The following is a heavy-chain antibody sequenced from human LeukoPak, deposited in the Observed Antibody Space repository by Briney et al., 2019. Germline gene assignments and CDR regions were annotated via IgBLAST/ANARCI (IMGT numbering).Heavy chain of an antibody. Sequence: AASVKVSCKASGYTFTSYDINWVRQATGQGLEWMGWMNPNSGNTGYAQKFQGRVTMTRNTSISTAYMELSSLRSEDTAVYYCASRSQLRYFDPIYFDYWGQGTLVTVSS. D-gene: IGHD3-9*01. CDR1: GYTFTSYD. CDR3: ASRSQLRYFDPIYFDY. J-gene: IGHJ4*02. V-gene: IGHV1-8*01. CDR2: MNPNSGNT.